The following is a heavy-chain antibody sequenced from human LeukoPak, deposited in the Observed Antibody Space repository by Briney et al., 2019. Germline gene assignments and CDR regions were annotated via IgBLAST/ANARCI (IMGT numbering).Heavy chain of an antibody. D-gene: IGHD2-8*01. J-gene: IGHJ4*02. CDR3: AKVGYCTTRCYNLEY. V-gene: IGHV3-23*01. CDR2: ISGSDDNT. Sequence: GGSLRLSCAASGFTFSNNAMNWVRQAPGKGLEWVSGISGSDDNTYYADSVKGRFTISRDKSKNTLYLQMNSLRAEDTAVYFCAKVGYCTTRCYNLEYWGQGALVTVSS. CDR1: GFTFSNNA.